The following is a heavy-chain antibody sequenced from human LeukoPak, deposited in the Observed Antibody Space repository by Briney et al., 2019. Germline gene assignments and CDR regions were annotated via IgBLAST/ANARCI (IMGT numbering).Heavy chain of an antibody. V-gene: IGHV1-46*01. CDR3: ARGLYSSSRLDYYYYYMDV. Sequence: ASVKVSCKASGYTFTSYYMHWVRQAPGQGLEWMGIINPSGGSTSYAQKFQGRVTMTRDMSTSTVYMELSSLRSEDTAVYYCARGLYSSSRLDYYYYYMDVWGKGTTVTVSS. CDR1: GYTFTSYY. J-gene: IGHJ6*03. D-gene: IGHD6-13*01. CDR2: INPSGGST.